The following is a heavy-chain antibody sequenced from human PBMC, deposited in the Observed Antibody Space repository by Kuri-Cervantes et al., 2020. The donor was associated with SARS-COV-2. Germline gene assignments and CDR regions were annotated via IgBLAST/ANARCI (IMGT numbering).Heavy chain of an antibody. V-gene: IGHV3-33*01. J-gene: IGHJ5*02. CDR1: GFTFSSYG. CDR3: ARAYYYDSSGYYSNWFDP. D-gene: IGHD3-22*01. Sequence: GESLKISCAASGFTFSSYGMHWVRQAPGKGLEWVAVIWYDGSNKYYADSVKGRFTISRDNSKNTLYLQMNSLRAEDTAVYYCARAYYYDSSGYYSNWFDPWGQGTLVTVSS. CDR2: IWYDGSNK.